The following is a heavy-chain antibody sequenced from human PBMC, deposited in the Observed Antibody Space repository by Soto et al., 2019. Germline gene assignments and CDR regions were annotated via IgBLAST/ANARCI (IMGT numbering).Heavy chain of an antibody. Sequence: QVQLVESGGGLVKPGGSLRLSCAASGFTFSDYYMSWIRQAPGKGLEWVSYISSSSSYTNYADSVKGRFTISRDNAKNSLYLQMNSLRAEDTAVYYCARETRRKYGSPTVTTHGNDYWGQGTLVTVSS. CDR3: ARETRRKYGSPTVTTHGNDY. D-gene: IGHD4-17*01. J-gene: IGHJ4*02. V-gene: IGHV3-11*06. CDR1: GFTFSDYY. CDR2: ISSSSSYT.